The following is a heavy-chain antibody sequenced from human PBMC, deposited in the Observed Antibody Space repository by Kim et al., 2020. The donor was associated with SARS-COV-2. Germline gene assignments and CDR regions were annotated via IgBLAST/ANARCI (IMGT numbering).Heavy chain of an antibody. V-gene: IGHV3-30*07. J-gene: IGHJ4*02. CDR3: ARGTYIVVVTAVGTIDY. Sequence: VKGRFTISRDNSKNTLYLQMNSLRAEDTAVYYCARGTYIVVVTAVGTIDYWGQGTLVTVSS. D-gene: IGHD2-21*02.